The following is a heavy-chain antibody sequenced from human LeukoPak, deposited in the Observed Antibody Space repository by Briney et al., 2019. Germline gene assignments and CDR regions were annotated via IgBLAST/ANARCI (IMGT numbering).Heavy chain of an antibody. CDR1: GFTFSDYY. D-gene: IGHD2-2*01. V-gene: IGHV3-11*06. CDR3: ARVITPMCTSCQYGMDV. CDR2: ISSSSSYT. J-gene: IGHJ6*02. Sequence: GGSLRLSCAASGFTFSDYYMSWIRQAPGKGLEWVSYISSSSSYTNYADSVKGRFTISRDNAKNSLYLQMNSLRAEDTAVYYCARVITPMCTSCQYGMDVWGQGTTVTVSS.